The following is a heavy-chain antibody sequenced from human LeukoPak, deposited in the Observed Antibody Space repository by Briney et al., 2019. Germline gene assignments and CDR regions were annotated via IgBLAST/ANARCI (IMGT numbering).Heavy chain of an antibody. Sequence: SETLSLTCAVYGGSFSGYYWSWIRQPPGKGLEWIGEINHSGSTNYNPSLKSRVTISVDTSKNQFSLKLSSVTAADTAVYYCAGPGVGATTPDYWGQGTLVTVSS. CDR1: GGSFSGYY. CDR3: AGPGVGATTPDY. CDR2: INHSGST. V-gene: IGHV4-34*01. J-gene: IGHJ4*02. D-gene: IGHD1-26*01.